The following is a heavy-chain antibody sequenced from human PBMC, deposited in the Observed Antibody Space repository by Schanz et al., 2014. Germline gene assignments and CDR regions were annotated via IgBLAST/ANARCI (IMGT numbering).Heavy chain of an antibody. V-gene: IGHV3-30-3*01. CDR2: ISNDGGIK. CDR1: GFTFSSYA. Sequence: QVQLLQFGGGVVQPGRSLRLSCAASGFTFSSYAMHWVRQAPGKGLEWVALISNDGGIKYYADSVEGRFTISRDNSRNTLYLQMNSLRAEDTAVYYCASPSGYSDYGTYFDSWGQGTLVTVSS. D-gene: IGHD5-12*01. J-gene: IGHJ4*02. CDR3: ASPSGYSDYGTYFDS.